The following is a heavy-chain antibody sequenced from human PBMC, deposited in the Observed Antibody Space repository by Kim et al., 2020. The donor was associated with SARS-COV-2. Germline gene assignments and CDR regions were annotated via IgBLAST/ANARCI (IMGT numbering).Heavy chain of an antibody. D-gene: IGHD7-27*01. CDR3: GKETGDNCFDY. V-gene: IGHV7-4-1*02. Sequence: ASVKVSCKASGYTFNNYPMNWVRQAPGQGLEWMGWINTNTGNPTYAQGFAGRFVFSLDTSVSTAYLQISSLKAEDTAVYYCGKETGDNCFDYCGQGTLVT. J-gene: IGHJ4*02. CDR2: INTNTGNP. CDR1: GYTFNNYP.